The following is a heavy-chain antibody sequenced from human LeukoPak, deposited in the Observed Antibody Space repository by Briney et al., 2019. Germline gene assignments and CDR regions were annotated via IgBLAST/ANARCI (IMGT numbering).Heavy chain of an antibody. CDR2: ISSSSYTI. V-gene: IGHV3-48*04. J-gene: IGHJ6*02. CDR1: GFTFSSYG. CDR3: ARGAGMDV. Sequence: GGSLRLSCAASGFTFSSYGMNWVRQVPGKGLEWVSYISSSSYTIHYADSVKGRFTISRDNAKNSLYLQMNSLRAEDTAVYYCARGAGMDVWGQGTTVTVSS.